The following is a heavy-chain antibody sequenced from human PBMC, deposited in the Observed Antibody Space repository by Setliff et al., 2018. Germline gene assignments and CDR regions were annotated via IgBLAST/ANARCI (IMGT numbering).Heavy chain of an antibody. D-gene: IGHD2-8*01. CDR3: SRLVRYCTTTTCQSVPGAEV. Sequence: SVKVSCKASGGTFRSDGFNWVRQAPGQGLEWMGRIIPVFRTAKYAQKFQGRVTMTTDTSTSTAYMELRSLRSDDTAVYYCSRLVRYCTTTTCQSVPGAEVWGQGTLVTVSS. CDR1: GGTFRSDG. CDR2: IIPVFRTA. J-gene: IGHJ4*02. V-gene: IGHV1-69*05.